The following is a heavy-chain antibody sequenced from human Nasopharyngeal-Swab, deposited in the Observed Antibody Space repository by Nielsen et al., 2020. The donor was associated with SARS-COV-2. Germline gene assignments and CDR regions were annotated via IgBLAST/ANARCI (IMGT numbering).Heavy chain of an antibody. CDR1: GYNFAVYI. Sequence: ASVKVSCKASGYNFAVYIMHWVRQAPGQGLEWMGWINAGNGDTKYSQKFQDRVTFTRATSADTAYMELSSLRSEDTAVYFCARHFYSRSSRLLYLDYWGQGTLVTVSS. CDR2: INAGNGDT. V-gene: IGHV1-3*01. D-gene: IGHD6-6*01. CDR3: ARHFYSRSSRLLYLDY. J-gene: IGHJ4*02.